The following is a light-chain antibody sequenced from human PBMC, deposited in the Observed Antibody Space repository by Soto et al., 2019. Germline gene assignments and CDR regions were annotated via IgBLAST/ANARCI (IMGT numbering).Light chain of an antibody. CDR3: QQYGSSPYT. V-gene: IGKV3-20*01. Sequence: EIVLTQSPGTLSLSPGERATLSCRASQSVSSNYLAWYQKKPGQAPRLLIYGASSRATGIPDRFSGSGSATDFTLTISRLEPEDFAVYYCQQYGSSPYTFGQGTKLEIK. J-gene: IGKJ2*01. CDR1: QSVSSNY. CDR2: GAS.